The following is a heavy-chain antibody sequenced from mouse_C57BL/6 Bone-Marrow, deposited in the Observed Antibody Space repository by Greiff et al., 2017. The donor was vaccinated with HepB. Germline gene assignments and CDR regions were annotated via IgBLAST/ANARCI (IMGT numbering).Heavy chain of an antibody. Sequence: DVKLVESEGGLVQPGSSMKLSCTASGFTFSDYYMAWVRQVPEKGLEWVANINYDGSSTYYLDSLKSRFIISRDNAKNILYLQMSSLKSEDTATYYCARGIYYDYDGAWFAYWGQGTLVTVSA. V-gene: IGHV5-16*01. CDR1: GFTFSDYY. D-gene: IGHD2-4*01. CDR2: INYDGSST. J-gene: IGHJ3*01. CDR3: ARGIYYDYDGAWFAY.